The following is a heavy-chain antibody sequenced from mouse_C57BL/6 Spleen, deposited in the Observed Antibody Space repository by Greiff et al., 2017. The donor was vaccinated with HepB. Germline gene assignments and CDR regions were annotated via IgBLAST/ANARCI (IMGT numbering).Heavy chain of an antibody. J-gene: IGHJ4*01. Sequence: QVQLKESGAELARPGASVKMSCKASGYTFTSYTMHWVKQRPGQGLEWIGYINPSSGYTKYNQKFKDKATLTADKSSSTAYMQLSSLTSEDSAVYYCARGDSKDPFYYAMDYWGQGTSVTVSS. CDR3: ARGDSKDPFYYAMDY. V-gene: IGHV1-4*01. CDR1: GYTFTSYT. D-gene: IGHD2-5*01. CDR2: INPSSGYT.